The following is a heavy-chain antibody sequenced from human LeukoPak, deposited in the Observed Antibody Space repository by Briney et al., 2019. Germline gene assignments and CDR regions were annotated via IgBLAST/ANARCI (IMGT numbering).Heavy chain of an antibody. D-gene: IGHD2-21*02. J-gene: IGHJ4*02. V-gene: IGHV1-2*02. CDR1: GYTFTGYY. Sequence: ASVKVSCKASGYTFTGYYMHWVRQAPGQGLEWMGWINPNSGGTNYAQKFRGRVTMTRDTSISTAYMELSRLRSDDTAVYYCARDIKTEVTPIDYWGQGTLVTVSS. CDR2: INPNSGGT. CDR3: ARDIKTEVTPIDY.